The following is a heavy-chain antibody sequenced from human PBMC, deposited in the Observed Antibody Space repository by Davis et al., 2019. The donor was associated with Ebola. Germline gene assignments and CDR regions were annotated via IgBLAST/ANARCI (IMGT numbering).Heavy chain of an antibody. D-gene: IGHD3-22*01. CDR2: ISSSSNYI. Sequence: GESLKISCVASGFTFSTYSINWVRQAPGKGLEWVSFISSSSNYIYYADSVKGRFTVSRDNAKNSLYLQMNSLRAEDTAVYYCARDHYDGSGNPTRYFDLWGRGTLVTVSS. V-gene: IGHV3-21*04. CDR3: ARDHYDGSGNPTRYFDL. J-gene: IGHJ2*01. CDR1: GFTFSTYS.